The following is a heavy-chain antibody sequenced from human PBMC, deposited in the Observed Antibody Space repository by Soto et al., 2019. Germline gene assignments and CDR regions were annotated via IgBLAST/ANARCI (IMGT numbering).Heavy chain of an antibody. V-gene: IGHV1-18*04. J-gene: IGHJ3*01. D-gene: IGHD1-26*01. CDR2: ISIYNGNT. CDR1: GYTFINYG. Sequence: ASVKVSCKASGYTFINYGISGVRQSPGQGLEWMGCISIYNGNTKYAQKVQGRVTMTTDTSTNTAYMELRGLRSDDTAVYYCARRLSENSYAFDFWGQGTMVTVSS. CDR3: ARRLSENSYAFDF.